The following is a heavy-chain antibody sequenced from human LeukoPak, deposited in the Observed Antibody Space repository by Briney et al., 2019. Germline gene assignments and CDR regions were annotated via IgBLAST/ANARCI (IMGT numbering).Heavy chain of an antibody. CDR3: ASTGSG. J-gene: IGHJ4*02. D-gene: IGHD3-10*01. Sequence: GGSLRLSCAASGFTFSSYWLSWVRQPPGKGLEWVANIQQDGSEKYYVDSVKGRFTISRDNAKNSVYLQMNSLRGEDTAVYYCASTGSGWGQGTLVTVSS. V-gene: IGHV3-7*01. CDR2: IQQDGSEK. CDR1: GFTFSSYW.